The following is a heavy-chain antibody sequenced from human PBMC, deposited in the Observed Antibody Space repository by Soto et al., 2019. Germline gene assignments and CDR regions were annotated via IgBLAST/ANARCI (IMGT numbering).Heavy chain of an antibody. Sequence: ASVKVSCKASGYTFTSYGISWVRQAPGQGLEWMGWISAYNGNTNYAQKLQGRVTMTTDTSTSTAYMELRSLRSDDTGVYYCARVAIRFLEWSYGAFDIWGQGTMLTVSS. CDR2: ISAYNGNT. D-gene: IGHD3-3*01. CDR3: ARVAIRFLEWSYGAFDI. J-gene: IGHJ3*02. CDR1: GYTFTSYG. V-gene: IGHV1-18*01.